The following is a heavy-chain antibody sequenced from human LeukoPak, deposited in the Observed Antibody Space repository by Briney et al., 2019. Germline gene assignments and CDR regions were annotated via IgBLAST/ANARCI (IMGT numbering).Heavy chain of an antibody. Sequence: ASVKVSCKASGYTFTSYGISWVRQAPGQGLEWMGWISAYNGNTSYAQKLQGRVTMTTDTSTSTAYMELRSLRSDDTAVYYCARGENGSGSPHVDYWGQGTLVTVSS. CDR2: ISAYNGNT. CDR3: ARGENGSGSPHVDY. D-gene: IGHD3-10*01. J-gene: IGHJ4*02. V-gene: IGHV1-18*01. CDR1: GYTFTSYG.